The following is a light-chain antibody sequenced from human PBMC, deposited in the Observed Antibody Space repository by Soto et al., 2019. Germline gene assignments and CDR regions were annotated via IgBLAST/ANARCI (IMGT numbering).Light chain of an antibody. Sequence: GVSQSAATLSLSTGERATLSCRASQSVSSYLAWYQQKPGQAPRLLIYDASNRATGIPARFSGSGSGTDFTLTISSLEPEDFAVYYCQQRSNWPPTFAQRTRLEIK. V-gene: IGKV3-11*01. CDR1: QSVSSY. J-gene: IGKJ5*01. CDR3: QQRSNWPPT. CDR2: DAS.